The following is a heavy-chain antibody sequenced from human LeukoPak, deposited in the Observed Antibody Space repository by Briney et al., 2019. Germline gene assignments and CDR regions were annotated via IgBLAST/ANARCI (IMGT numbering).Heavy chain of an antibody. V-gene: IGHV4-59*01. CDR1: GGSNSGYY. J-gene: IGHJ4*02. CDR2: IHSSGST. CDR3: ARDRVRGNANPYFDY. Sequence: PSETLSLTCGVSGGSNSGYYWSWIRRPPEKGLEWIGYIHSSGSTNYSPSLKSRLTLSVDTSKNQFSLKLSSVTAADTAVYYCARDRVRGNANPYFDYWGQGTLVTVSS. D-gene: IGHD1-1*01.